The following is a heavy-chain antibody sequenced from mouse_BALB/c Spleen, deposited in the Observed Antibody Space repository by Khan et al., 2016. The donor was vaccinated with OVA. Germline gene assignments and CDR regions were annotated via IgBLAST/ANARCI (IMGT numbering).Heavy chain of an antibody. V-gene: IGHV2-6-5*01. CDR1: GFSLTDYG. Sequence: QVQLKESGPGLVAPSQNLSITCTVSGFSLTDYGVSWIRQPPGKGLEWLGVIWGGGTTYYNSALKSRLSISKDNSKSQVFLKMNSLQTDDTAMYYCAKGVWSYYFAFDYWGQGTSVTVSS. CDR3: AKGVWSYYFAFDY. J-gene: IGHJ4*01. CDR2: IWGGGTT. D-gene: IGHD2-10*02.